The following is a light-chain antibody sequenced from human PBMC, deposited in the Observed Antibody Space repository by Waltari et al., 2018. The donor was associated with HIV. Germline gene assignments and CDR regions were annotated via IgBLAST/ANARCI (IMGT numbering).Light chain of an antibody. CDR2: LNN. CDR3: GTWDDSLLGPV. Sequence: QSVLTQPPAASGTPGQRVTISCSGSGPNIGSTVVNWYRQFPGTAPKLLIYLNNQRPSGVPARFSGSKSGTSASLAISGLQSDDEADYFCGTWDDSLLGPVFGGGTKLTVL. CDR1: GPNIGSTV. J-gene: IGLJ3*02. V-gene: IGLV1-44*01.